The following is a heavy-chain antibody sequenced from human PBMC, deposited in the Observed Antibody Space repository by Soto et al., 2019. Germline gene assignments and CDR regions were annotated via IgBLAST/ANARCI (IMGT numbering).Heavy chain of an antibody. CDR3: TRDGQLPRDSYPGMDV. Sequence: GGSLRLSCRVSGFNFGDYAMTWVRQTPGKGLEWVGFIRTYSYSETTEYAASVKGRFNIARDDSNNIAYLQMSSLKTDDTAVYYCTRDGQLPRDSYPGMDVWGQGATVTSP. V-gene: IGHV3-49*04. D-gene: IGHD1-1*01. J-gene: IGHJ6*02. CDR1: GFNFGDYA. CDR2: IRTYSYSETT.